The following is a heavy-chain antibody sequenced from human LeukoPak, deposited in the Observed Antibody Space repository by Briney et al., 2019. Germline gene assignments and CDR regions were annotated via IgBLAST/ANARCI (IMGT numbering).Heavy chain of an antibody. V-gene: IGHV4-59*08. D-gene: IGHD6-13*01. CDR2: IYYSGST. CDR3: ARQSRRSKYSSSWYDAFDI. CDR1: GGSISSYY. Sequence: SETLSLTCTVSGGSISSYYWSWIRQPPGKGLEWIGYIYYSGSTNYNPSLKGRVTISVDTSKNQFSLKLSSVTAADTAVYYCARQSRRSKYSSSWYDAFDIWGQGTMVTVSS. J-gene: IGHJ3*02.